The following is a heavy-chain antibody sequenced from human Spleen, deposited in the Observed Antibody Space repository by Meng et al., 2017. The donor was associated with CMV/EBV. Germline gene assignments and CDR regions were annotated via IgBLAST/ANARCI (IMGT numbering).Heavy chain of an antibody. V-gene: IGHV3-20*04. D-gene: IGHD2-2*01. CDR2: INWNGGST. CDR3: GSGWRILPAAMVDH. Sequence: GGSLRLSCAASGFTFDDYGMSWVRQAPGKGLEWVSGINWNGGSTGFADSVKGRFTISRDNGKNSVYLQMDSLRAEDTAVYYCGSGWRILPAAMVDHWGQGTLVTVSS. J-gene: IGHJ4*02. CDR1: GFTFDDYG.